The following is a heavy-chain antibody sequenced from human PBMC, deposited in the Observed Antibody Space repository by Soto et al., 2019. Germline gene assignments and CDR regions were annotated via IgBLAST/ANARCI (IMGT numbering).Heavy chain of an antibody. CDR2: ISGSDGST. Sequence: EVQLLESGGGLVQPGGSLRLSCAASGFTFSSYAMSWVRQAPGKGLEWVSAISGSDGSTYYADSVKGRFTISRDNSKNTLYLQMNSLRSEDTAVYYCAKDRLDIVVVVAATPEFDPWGQGTLVTVSS. J-gene: IGHJ5*02. CDR3: AKDRLDIVVVVAATPEFDP. CDR1: GFTFSSYA. D-gene: IGHD2-15*01. V-gene: IGHV3-23*01.